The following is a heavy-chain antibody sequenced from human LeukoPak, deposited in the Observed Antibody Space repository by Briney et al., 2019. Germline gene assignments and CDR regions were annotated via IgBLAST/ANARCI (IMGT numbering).Heavy chain of an antibody. J-gene: IGHJ3*02. Sequence: GGSLRLSCAASGFTFDDYAMHWVRQAPGKGLEWVSGISWNSGSIGYADSVKGRFTISRDNAKNCLYLQMNSLRAEDTALYYCAKDKSIAARRAFDIWGQGTMVTVSS. CDR2: ISWNSGSI. D-gene: IGHD6-6*01. CDR1: GFTFDDYA. V-gene: IGHV3-9*01. CDR3: AKDKSIAARRAFDI.